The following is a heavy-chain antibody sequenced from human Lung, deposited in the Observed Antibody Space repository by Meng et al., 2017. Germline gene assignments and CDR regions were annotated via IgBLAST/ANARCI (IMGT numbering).Heavy chain of an antibody. CDR3: ARGGIGESGGLGY. Sequence: VQLLASGGVLLNPGGSLRLALAASGLSFCSYALPWVRQAPGTGLEWVSSIGARGNTFYLGSVKGRFTISRDNAKNTLFLQMTSLRPEDTAIYFCARGGIGESGGLGYWGQGALVTVSS. V-gene: IGHV3-23*01. J-gene: IGHJ4*02. CDR1: GLSFCSYA. D-gene: IGHD2-15*01. CDR2: IGARGNT.